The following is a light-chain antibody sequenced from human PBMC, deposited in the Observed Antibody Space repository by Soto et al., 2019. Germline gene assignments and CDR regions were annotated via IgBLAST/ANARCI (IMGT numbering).Light chain of an antibody. CDR1: NIGSKS. J-gene: IGLJ2*01. CDR3: HAWDSNTVV. Sequence: SYELTQPLSVSVALGQTARITCGGHNIGSKSVHWYQQRPGQAPVLIIYRDTNRPSGIPERFSGSNSGNTATLTLSRAQVGDEADYFCHAWDSNTVVFGGRTQVTVL. CDR2: RDT. V-gene: IGLV3-9*01.